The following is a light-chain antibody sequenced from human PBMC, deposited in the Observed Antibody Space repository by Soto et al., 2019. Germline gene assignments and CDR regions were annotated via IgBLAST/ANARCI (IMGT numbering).Light chain of an antibody. CDR1: QSIGTY. Sequence: DIQMTQSPSSLSASVGDRVTITCRASQSIGTYLAWYQQKPGKAPKLLIFAASTLQSGVPSRFSGSGSGTDFTLTISSLQPDDFATYYCQQYSDSSGAFGRGTKVDIK. CDR3: QQYSDSSGA. V-gene: IGKV1-5*01. J-gene: IGKJ1*01. CDR2: AAS.